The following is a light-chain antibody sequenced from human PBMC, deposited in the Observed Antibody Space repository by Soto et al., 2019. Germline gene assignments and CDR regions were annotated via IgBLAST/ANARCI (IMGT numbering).Light chain of an antibody. CDR2: EVT. J-gene: IGLJ1*01. CDR1: ISDVCGYNY. CDR3: SSYTTSRTPLYV. V-gene: IGLV2-14*01. Sequence: SPPTQPLSVSGSAGQSATISCTGTISDVCGYNYVSWYQHHPGKAPKLLIYEVTNRPSGVSNRFSDSKYGNTASLTISGLQAEDQADYYCSSYTTSRTPLYVFGTWPKVTV.